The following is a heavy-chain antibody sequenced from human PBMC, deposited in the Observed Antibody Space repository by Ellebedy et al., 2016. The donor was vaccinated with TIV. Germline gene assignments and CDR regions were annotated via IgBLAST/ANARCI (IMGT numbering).Heavy chain of an antibody. CDR3: ARDRASGTYPNWFDP. CDR2: LSGSGGTT. D-gene: IGHD1-26*01. Sequence: GESLKISCAGSGFSFSNYAMHWVRQAPGEGLEWVSGLSGSGGTTHYAASVKGRFTISSDNSKNILYLQMTGLRAADTATYFCARDRASGTYPNWFDPWGQGTLVSVSS. CDR1: GFSFSNYA. V-gene: IGHV3-23*01. J-gene: IGHJ5*02.